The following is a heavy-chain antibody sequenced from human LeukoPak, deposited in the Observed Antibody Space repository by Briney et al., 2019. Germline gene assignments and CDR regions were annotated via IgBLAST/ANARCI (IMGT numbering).Heavy chain of an antibody. V-gene: IGHV1-24*01. CDR3: ARVGGRFGELLNFDY. Sequence: GASVKVSCKVSGYTLTELSMHWVRQAPGKGLEWMGGFDPEDGETIYAQKFQGRVTMTEDTSTDTAYMELSSLRSEDTAVYYCARVGGRFGELLNFDYWGQGTLVTVSS. CDR1: GYTLTELS. J-gene: IGHJ4*02. D-gene: IGHD3-10*01. CDR2: FDPEDGET.